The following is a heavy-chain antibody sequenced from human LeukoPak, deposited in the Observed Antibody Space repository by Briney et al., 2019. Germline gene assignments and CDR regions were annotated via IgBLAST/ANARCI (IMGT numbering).Heavy chain of an antibody. V-gene: IGHV3-48*01. Sequence: PGGPLTLPCAPSGFTLKSHSTNCPRHSPGKGLEGVSYISSSRSTIYYTDSEKGRFHIYRDNAENSLYLQMNSLRAEDTAVYYCARGAYYYEDWGQGTLVTVSS. D-gene: IGHD3-22*01. CDR2: ISSSRSTI. J-gene: IGHJ4*02. CDR3: ARGAYYYED. CDR1: GFTLKSHS.